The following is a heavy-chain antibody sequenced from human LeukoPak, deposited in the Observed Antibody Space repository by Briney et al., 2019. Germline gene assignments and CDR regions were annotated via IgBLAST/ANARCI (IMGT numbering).Heavy chain of an antibody. CDR2: INHSGST. CDR1: GGSFCGYY. CDR3: ARGRYSSSWYRWFDP. D-gene: IGHD6-13*01. J-gene: IGHJ5*02. V-gene: IGHV4-34*01. Sequence: SEALSLTSAVYGGSFCGYYWGWIRQPPGKGLEWFGEINHSGSTNYNRSLKSRVTISVDTSKNQFSLKLSSVTAADTAVYYCARGRYSSSWYRWFDPWGQGTLVTVSS.